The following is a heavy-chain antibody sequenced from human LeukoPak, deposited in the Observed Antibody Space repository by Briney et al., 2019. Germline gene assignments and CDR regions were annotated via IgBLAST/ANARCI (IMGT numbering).Heavy chain of an antibody. J-gene: IGHJ1*01. V-gene: IGHV1-46*01. D-gene: IGHD5-18*01. CDR3: AREARIQLWTGNKYFQH. CDR2: INPSSGST. CDR1: GYTFTSYY. Sequence: GASVKVSCKASGYTFTSYYMHWVRQAPGQGLEWMGLINPSSGSTSYAQKFQGRVTMTRDTSTSTVYMELSSLRSEDTAVYYCAREARIQLWTGNKYFQHWGQGTLVTVSS.